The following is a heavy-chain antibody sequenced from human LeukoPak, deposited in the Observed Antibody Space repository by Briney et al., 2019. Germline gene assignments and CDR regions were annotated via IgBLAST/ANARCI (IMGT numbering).Heavy chain of an antibody. CDR1: GFIFSNYG. J-gene: IGHJ4*02. CDR2: ISYDGSSK. D-gene: IGHD2-15*01. CDR3: ARRYCSGGSCYQYFDY. Sequence: PGGSLRLSCAASGFIFSNYGMNWVRQAPGKGLEWVSVISYDGSSKYYADSVKGRFTISRDNAKNSLYLQMNSLRAEDTAVYYCARRYCSGGSCYQYFDYWGQGTLVTVSS. V-gene: IGHV3-30*03.